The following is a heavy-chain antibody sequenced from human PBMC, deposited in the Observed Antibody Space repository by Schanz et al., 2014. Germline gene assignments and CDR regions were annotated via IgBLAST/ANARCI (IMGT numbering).Heavy chain of an antibody. D-gene: IGHD6-6*01. CDR2: IIPVLNIA. CDR1: GYTFTNFF. V-gene: IGHV1-69*09. CDR3: ARDQSPYTNSSDVRYFDY. Sequence: QVHLVQSGAEVHKPGASLKISCKASGYTFTNFFLHWVRQAPGQGLEWMGKIIPVLNIATYAQRFQGRVSITADKSTSTAYMDLRSLRSDDTAVYYCARDQSPYTNSSDVRYFDYWGQGSLVTVSS. J-gene: IGHJ4*02.